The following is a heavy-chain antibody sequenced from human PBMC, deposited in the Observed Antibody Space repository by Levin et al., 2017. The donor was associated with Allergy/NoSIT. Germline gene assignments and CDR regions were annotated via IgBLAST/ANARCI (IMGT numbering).Heavy chain of an antibody. CDR3: ARTGDDY. D-gene: IGHD4-17*01. CDR1: GFTFTNYW. CDR2: IKQDGSEK. V-gene: IGHV3-7*04. J-gene: IGHJ4*02. Sequence: GASVKVSCAVSGFTFTNYWMTWVRQAPGKGLEWVANIKQDGSEKYYVDSVKGRFTIFRDNGKNSLYLQMNSLRAEDTAVYYCARTGDDYWGQGTLVTVSS.